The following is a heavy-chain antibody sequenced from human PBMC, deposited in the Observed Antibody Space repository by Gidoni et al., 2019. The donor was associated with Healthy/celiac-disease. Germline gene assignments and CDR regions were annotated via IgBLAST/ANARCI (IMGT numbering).Heavy chain of an antibody. J-gene: IGHJ6*02. CDR1: GGSINSGGYY. D-gene: IGHD3-10*01. CDR2: INSSGST. V-gene: IGHV4-31*03. Sequence: QVQLQESGPGLVKPSQTLSLTCTVSGGSINSGGYYWSWIRQHTGKGLEWIGYINSSGSTYYNPSLKSRVTISVDTSKNQFSLKLSSVTAADTAVYYCARDWFYGSGSYQVDYYYGMDVWGQGTTVTVSS. CDR3: ARDWFYGSGSYQVDYYYGMDV.